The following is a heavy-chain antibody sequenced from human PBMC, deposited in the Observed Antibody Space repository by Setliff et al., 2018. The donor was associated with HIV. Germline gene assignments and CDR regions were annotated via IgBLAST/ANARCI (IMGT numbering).Heavy chain of an antibody. V-gene: IGHV5-51*01. CDR3: ARHITNPRWAYFDY. J-gene: IGHJ4*02. Sequence: GESLKISCKGSGYKFTNYWIGWVRQMPGKGLEWMGIIYPGDSDTRYSPSFEGQVTISADKSISTAYLQWSSLKASDTAMYYCARHITNPRWAYFDYWGQGTPVTVSS. D-gene: IGHD1-20*01. CDR2: IYPGDSDT. CDR1: GYKFTNYW.